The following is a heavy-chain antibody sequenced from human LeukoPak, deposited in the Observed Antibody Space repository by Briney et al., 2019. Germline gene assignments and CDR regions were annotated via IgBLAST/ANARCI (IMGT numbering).Heavy chain of an antibody. J-gene: IGHJ4*02. CDR2: ISTTNSYI. Sequence: GGSLRLSCAASGFTFSRYSMHWVRQAPGKGLEWVSSISTTNSYIYYADSVKGRFAISRDNAKNSLYLQMNNLRAEDTAIYYCARDQQWLDTEGGFDYWGQGTLVAVSS. V-gene: IGHV3-21*01. CDR3: ARDQQWLDTEGGFDY. D-gene: IGHD6-19*01. CDR1: GFTFSRYS.